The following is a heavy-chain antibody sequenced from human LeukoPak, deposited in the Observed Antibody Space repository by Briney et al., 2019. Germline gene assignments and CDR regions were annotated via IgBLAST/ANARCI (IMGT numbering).Heavy chain of an antibody. V-gene: IGHV3-23*01. J-gene: IGHJ4*02. Sequence: GGSLRLSCAASRVTFSSYAMSWVRQAPGKGLEWVSAISGSGRDTYYTDSVKGRFTISRDNSKNTLYLQMHSLRAEDTAVYYCAKAGAVCSSTSCYANYWGQGTLVTVSS. CDR3: AKAGAVCSSTSCYANY. CDR2: ISGSGRDT. D-gene: IGHD2-2*01. CDR1: RVTFSSYA.